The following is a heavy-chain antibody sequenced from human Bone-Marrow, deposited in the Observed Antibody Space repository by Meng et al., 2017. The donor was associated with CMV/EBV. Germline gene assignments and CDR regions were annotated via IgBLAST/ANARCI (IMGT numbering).Heavy chain of an antibody. CDR2: INQDGSER. J-gene: IGHJ4*01. CDR1: GLSFSTYW. CDR3: ARAQKDGSGIY. D-gene: IGHD3-10*01. V-gene: IGHV3-7*01. Sequence: GESLKISCAVSGLSFSTYWMSWVRQAPGKGPEWVANINQDGSERFYVDSVKGRFTISRDNAQNSLYLQMNSLRAEDTAVYYCARAQKDGSGIYWGQGYLVNFSS.